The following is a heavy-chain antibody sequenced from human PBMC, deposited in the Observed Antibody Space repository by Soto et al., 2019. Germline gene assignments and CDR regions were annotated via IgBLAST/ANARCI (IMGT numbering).Heavy chain of an antibody. V-gene: IGHV3-33*01. Sequence: GGSLRLSCAASGFTFSSYGMHWVRQAPGKGLEWVAVIWYDGSNKYYADSVKGRFTISRDNSKNTLYLQMNSLRAEDTAVYYCARDHTVTTSFFDYWGQGTLVTVSS. D-gene: IGHD4-17*01. CDR2: IWYDGSNK. CDR1: GFTFSSYG. J-gene: IGHJ4*02. CDR3: ARDHTVTTSFFDY.